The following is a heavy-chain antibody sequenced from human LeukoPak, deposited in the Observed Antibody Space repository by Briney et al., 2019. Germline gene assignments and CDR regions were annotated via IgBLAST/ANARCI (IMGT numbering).Heavy chain of an antibody. CDR1: GFTVSSNY. V-gene: IGHV3-53*01. Sequence: GGSLRLSCAASGFTVSSNYMSWVRQAPGKGLEWVSVIYSGGSTYYADSVKGRFTISRDNSKNTLYLQMNSLRAEDTAVYYCAKDWIAAAGTPAYFDYWGQGTLVTVSS. J-gene: IGHJ4*02. CDR2: IYSGGST. D-gene: IGHD6-13*01. CDR3: AKDWIAAAGTPAYFDY.